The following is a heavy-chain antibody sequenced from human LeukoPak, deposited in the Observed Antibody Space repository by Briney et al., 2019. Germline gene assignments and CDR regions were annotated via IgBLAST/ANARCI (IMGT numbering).Heavy chain of an antibody. CDR1: GFTFTSYS. V-gene: IGHV3-48*01. CDR3: ARSKRNGFDI. J-gene: IGHJ3*02. Sequence: QAGGSLRLSCAASGFTFTSYSMNWVRQAPGKGLEWVSYISSSSSPIYYADSVKGRFTISRDNAKNSLYLQMNSLRAEDTAVYYCARSKRNGFDIWGQGTMVTVPS. CDR2: ISSSSSPI.